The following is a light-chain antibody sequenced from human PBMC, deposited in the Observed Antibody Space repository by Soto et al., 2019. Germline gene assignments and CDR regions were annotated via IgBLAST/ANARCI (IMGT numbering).Light chain of an antibody. CDR2: RAS. V-gene: IGKV1-5*03. J-gene: IGKJ4*01. CDR1: QSISSW. Sequence: DIQMTQSPSTLSASVGDRITITCRASQSISSWLAWYQQQPGKAPKLLIYRASRLESGVPSRFSGSGSETEFTLTINSLQPDDFATYYCQHYSGYPLTFGGGTKVEIK. CDR3: QHYSGYPLT.